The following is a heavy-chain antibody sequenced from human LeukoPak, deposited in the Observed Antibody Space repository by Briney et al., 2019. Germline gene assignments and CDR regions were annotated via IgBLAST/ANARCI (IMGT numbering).Heavy chain of an antibody. D-gene: IGHD3-22*01. J-gene: IGHJ4*02. V-gene: IGHV3-21*01. CDR2: ISSSSSYI. Sequence: ETLSLTCAVYGGSFSGYYWSWIRQPPGKGLEWVSSISSSSSYIYYADSVKGRFTISRDNAKNSLYLQMNSLRAEDTAVYYCAREINSSGYYSFDYWGQGTLVTVSS. CDR3: AREINSSGYYSFDY. CDR1: GGSFSGYY.